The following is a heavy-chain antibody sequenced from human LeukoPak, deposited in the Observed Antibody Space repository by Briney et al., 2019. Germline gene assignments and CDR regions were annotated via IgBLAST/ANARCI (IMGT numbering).Heavy chain of an antibody. Sequence: PGGSLRLSCAASGFTFSDYYMTWIRQAPGKGLEWLSYISSTTGRIIYYADSVKGRFTISRYNTKNSLFLQMVSLRVEDTAVYYCARYYSDAFDVWGQGTVVTVSS. V-gene: IGHV3-11*04. CDR3: ARYYSDAFDV. D-gene: IGHD3-10*01. CDR1: GFTFSDYY. J-gene: IGHJ3*01. CDR2: ISSTTGRII.